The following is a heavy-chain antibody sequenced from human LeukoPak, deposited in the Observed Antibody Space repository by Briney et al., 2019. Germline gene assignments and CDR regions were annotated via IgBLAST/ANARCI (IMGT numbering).Heavy chain of an antibody. V-gene: IGHV3-48*01. CDR1: GFPFSSYW. D-gene: IGHD4-17*01. J-gene: IGHJ4*02. Sequence: GGSLRLSCVASGFPFSSYWMTWVRQAPGKGLEWVSYITNSGNSKSYADSVKGRFTISRDNSKNTLYLQMNSLRAEDTAVYYCAKDQGISYGDYGVHWGQGTLVTVSS. CDR3: AKDQGISYGDYGVH. CDR2: ITNSGNSK.